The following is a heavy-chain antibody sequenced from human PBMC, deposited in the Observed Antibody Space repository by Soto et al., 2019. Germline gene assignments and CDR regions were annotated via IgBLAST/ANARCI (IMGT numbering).Heavy chain of an antibody. J-gene: IGHJ6*02. V-gene: IGHV3-23*01. CDR3: AKGQGGYKYYYYYGMDV. CDR1: GFTFSSYA. CDR2: ISGSGGST. Sequence: GGSLRRSCAASGFTFSSYAMSWVRQAPGKGLEWVSAISGSGGSTYYADSVKGRFTISRDNSKNTLYLQMNSLRAEDTAVYYCAKGQGGYKYYYYYGMDVWGQGTTVTVS. D-gene: IGHD5-18*01.